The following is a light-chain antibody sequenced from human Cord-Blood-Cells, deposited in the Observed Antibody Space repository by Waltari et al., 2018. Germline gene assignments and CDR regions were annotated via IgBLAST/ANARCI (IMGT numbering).Light chain of an antibody. CDR2: EGS. Sequence: QSALTQPASVSGSPGQSLTISCTGPSSDVGSYNLVSWYQQHPGKAPEPMIYEGSKRPSGVSNLFSGSKSGNTASLTISGLQAEDEADYYCCSYAGSSTWVFGGGTKLTVL. V-gene: IGLV2-23*01. J-gene: IGLJ3*02. CDR3: CSYAGSSTWV. CDR1: SSDVGSYNL.